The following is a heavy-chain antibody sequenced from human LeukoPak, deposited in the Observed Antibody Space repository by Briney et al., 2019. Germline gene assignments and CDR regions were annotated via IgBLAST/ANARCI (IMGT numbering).Heavy chain of an antibody. Sequence: SETLSLTCAVYGGSFSGYYWSWIRQHPGKGLEWIGYIYYSGSTYYNPSLKSRVTISVDTSKNQFSLKLSSVTAADTAVYYCARGDTMVRGPEKYGMDVWGQGTTVTVSS. V-gene: IGHV4-31*11. D-gene: IGHD3-10*01. J-gene: IGHJ6*02. CDR3: ARGDTMVRGPEKYGMDV. CDR1: GGSFSGYY. CDR2: IYYSGST.